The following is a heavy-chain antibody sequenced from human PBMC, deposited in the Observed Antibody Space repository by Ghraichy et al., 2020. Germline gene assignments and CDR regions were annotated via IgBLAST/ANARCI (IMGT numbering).Heavy chain of an antibody. D-gene: IGHD3-16*01. CDR1: GYTFTGYY. CDR2: INPNSGGT. J-gene: IGHJ6*02. Sequence: ASVKVSCKASGYTFTGYYMHWVRQAPGQGLEWMGWINPNSGGTNYAQKFQGWVTMTRDTSISTAYMELSRLRSDDTAVYYCARARRSASADYYYYGMDVWGQGTTVTVSS. V-gene: IGHV1-2*04. CDR3: ARARRSASADYYYYGMDV.